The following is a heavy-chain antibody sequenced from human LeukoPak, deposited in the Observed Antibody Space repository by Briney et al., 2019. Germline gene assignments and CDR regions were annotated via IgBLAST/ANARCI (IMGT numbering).Heavy chain of an antibody. CDR3: ARDRGVAASDF. CDR1: GFTFSDYY. J-gene: IGHJ4*02. D-gene: IGHD3-10*01. Sequence: GGSLRLSCAASGFTFSDYYMSWLRQAPGKGLEWVSYVSGSGTSIHYADSVKGRFSISRDNAKNSLFLQMNSLRAEDTAVYYCARDRGVAASDFWGQGTLVSVSS. CDR2: VSGSGTSI. V-gene: IGHV3-11*01.